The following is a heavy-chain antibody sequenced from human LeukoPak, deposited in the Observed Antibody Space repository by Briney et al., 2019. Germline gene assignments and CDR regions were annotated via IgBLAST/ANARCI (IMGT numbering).Heavy chain of an antibody. CDR1: VATLNSNY. J-gene: IGHJ4*01. V-gene: IGHV3-66*01. D-gene: IGHD3-10*01. CDR3: ARDFSGY. Sequence: GGSLRLSCGVSVATLNSNYMSWVRQAPGKGLEWVSVIYSGGSTYHADSVKGRFTISRDISKNTLYLQMNDLRAEDTAVYYCARDFSGYWGQGTLVTVSS. CDR2: IYSGGST.